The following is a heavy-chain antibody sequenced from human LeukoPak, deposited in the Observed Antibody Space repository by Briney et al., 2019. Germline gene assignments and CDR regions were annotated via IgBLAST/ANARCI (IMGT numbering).Heavy chain of an antibody. CDR3: ARVRSVVVVPAAIVSARYYLDY. D-gene: IGHD2-2*02. J-gene: IGHJ4*02. CDR2: INWNGGST. CDR1: GFTFDDYG. V-gene: IGHV3-20*04. Sequence: GGSLRLSCAASGFTFDDYGMSWVRQAPGKGLEWVSGINWNGGSTGYADSVKGRFTISRDNAKNSLYLQMNSLRAEDTALYYCARVRSVVVVPAAIVSARYYLDYWGQGTLVTVSS.